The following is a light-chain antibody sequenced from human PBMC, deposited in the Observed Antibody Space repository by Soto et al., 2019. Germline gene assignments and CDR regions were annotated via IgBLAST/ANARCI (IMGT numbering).Light chain of an antibody. Sequence: QSVLTQPPSVSAAPGQKVTISCSGSSSNIGNNYVSWYQQLPGTAPKLLIYDNNKRPSGIPDRFSGSKSDTSATLGITGLQTGDEADYYCATWDSSLSAVVFGGGTKLPS. CDR1: SSNIGNNY. CDR2: DNN. V-gene: IGLV1-51*01. J-gene: IGLJ2*01. CDR3: ATWDSSLSAVV.